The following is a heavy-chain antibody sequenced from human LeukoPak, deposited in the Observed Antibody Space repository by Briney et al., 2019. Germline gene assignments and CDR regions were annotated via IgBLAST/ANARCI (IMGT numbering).Heavy chain of an antibody. Sequence: SETLSLTCAVYGGSFSGYYWSWIRQPPGKGLEWIGEINHSGSTNYNPSLKSRVTISVDTSKNQFSLKLSSVTAADTAVYYCARGASRYYYGSGSYFGWFDPWGQGTLVTVSS. CDR1: GGSFSGYY. D-gene: IGHD3-10*01. V-gene: IGHV4-34*01. CDR2: INHSGST. J-gene: IGHJ5*02. CDR3: ARGASRYYYGSGSYFGWFDP.